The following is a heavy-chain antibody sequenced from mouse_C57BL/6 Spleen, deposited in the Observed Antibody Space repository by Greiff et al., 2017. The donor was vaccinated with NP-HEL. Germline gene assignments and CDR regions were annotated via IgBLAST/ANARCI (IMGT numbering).Heavy chain of an antibody. V-gene: IGHV6-3*01. Sequence: EVKLEESGGGLVQPGGSMKLSCVASGFTFSNYWMNWVSQSPEKGLEWVAQIRLKSDNYATNYAVTVKGRFTISRDDSKSSVYLQINTLKAEDTAIYYCTLDSDAMDYWGKGTSVTVSS. CDR3: TLDSDAMDY. J-gene: IGHJ4*01. CDR2: IRLKSDNYAT. CDR1: GFTFSNYW.